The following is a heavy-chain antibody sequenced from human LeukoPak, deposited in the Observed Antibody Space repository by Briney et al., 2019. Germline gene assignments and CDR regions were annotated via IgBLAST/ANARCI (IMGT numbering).Heavy chain of an antibody. CDR1: GFTFSDYY. CDR3: ARDRYDFWSGYPSNNYGMDV. V-gene: IGHV3-11*01. D-gene: IGHD3-3*01. Sequence: GGSLRLSCAASGFTFSDYYMSWIRQAPGKGLEWVSYISSSGSTIYYADPVKGRFTISRDNAKNSLYLQMNSLRAEDTAVYYCARDRYDFWSGYPSNNYGMDVWGQGTTVTVSS. CDR2: ISSSGSTI. J-gene: IGHJ6*02.